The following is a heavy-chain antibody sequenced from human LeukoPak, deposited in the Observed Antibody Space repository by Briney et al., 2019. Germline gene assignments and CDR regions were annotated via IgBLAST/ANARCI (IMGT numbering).Heavy chain of an antibody. Sequence: SETLSLTCAVYGGSFSGYYWSWIRQPPGKGLGWIGEINHSGSTNYNPSLKSRVTISVDTSKNQFSLKLSSVTAADTAVYYCARAFCFDYWGQGTLVTVSS. V-gene: IGHV4-34*01. CDR3: ARAFCFDY. CDR1: GGSFSGYY. CDR2: INHSGST. D-gene: IGHD3-3*01. J-gene: IGHJ4*02.